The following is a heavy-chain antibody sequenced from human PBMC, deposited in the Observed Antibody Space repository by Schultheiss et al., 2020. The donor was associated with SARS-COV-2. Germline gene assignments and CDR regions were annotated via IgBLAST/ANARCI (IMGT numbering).Heavy chain of an antibody. D-gene: IGHD7-27*01. Sequence: GESLKISCAASGFTFSSYAMSWVRQAPGKGLEWVSAISGSGGSTYYADSVKGRFTISRDNSKNTLYLQMNSLRAEDTAVYYCADPWAETSDYWGQGTLVTVSS. CDR1: GFTFSSYA. V-gene: IGHV3-23*01. CDR2: ISGSGGST. J-gene: IGHJ4*02. CDR3: ADPWAETSDY.